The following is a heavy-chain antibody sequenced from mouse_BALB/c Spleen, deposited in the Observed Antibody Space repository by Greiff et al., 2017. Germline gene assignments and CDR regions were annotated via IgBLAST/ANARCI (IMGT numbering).Heavy chain of an antibody. CDR3: ARKESRRGDYYAMDY. CDR2: IWSGGST. V-gene: IGHV2-2*02. J-gene: IGHJ4*01. CDR1: GFSLTSYG. Sequence: QVQLKESGPGLVQPSQSLSITCTVSGFSLTSYGVHWVRQSPGKGLEWLGVIWSGGSTDYNAAFISRLSISKDNSKSQVFFKMNSLQANDTAIYYCARKESRRGDYYAMDYWGQGTSVTVSS. D-gene: IGHD1-3*01.